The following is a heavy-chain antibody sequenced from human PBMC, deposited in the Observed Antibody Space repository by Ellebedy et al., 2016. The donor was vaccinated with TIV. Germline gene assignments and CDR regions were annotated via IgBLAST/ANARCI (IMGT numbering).Heavy chain of an antibody. CDR3: ARDRGSVTFDS. CDR1: GYSLSSGYF. D-gene: IGHD1-26*01. V-gene: IGHV4-38-2*02. CDR2: IYHIGTT. Sequence: MPSETLSLTCTVSGYSLSSGYFWGWIRQPPGTGLEWIGSIYHIGTTYYNPSLNSLVTISVDTSKNQFSLKLSSVTAADTAVYYCARDRGSVTFDSWGQGTLVSVSS. J-gene: IGHJ4*02.